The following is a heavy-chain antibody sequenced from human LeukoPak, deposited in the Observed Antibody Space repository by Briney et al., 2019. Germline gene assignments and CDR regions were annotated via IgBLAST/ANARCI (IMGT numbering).Heavy chain of an antibody. CDR1: GFTFDDYA. J-gene: IGHJ3*01. CDR3: ARDLSYSRDDAFDL. V-gene: IGHV3-21*01. D-gene: IGHD3-22*01. Sequence: PGRSLRLSCVASGFTFDDYAMHWVRQVPGKGLEWLSSISSSSNYMYYADSVKGRFTISRDDAKNSLYLQMNSLRADDTAVYYCARDLSYSRDDAFDLWGQGTVVAVSS. CDR2: ISSSSNYM.